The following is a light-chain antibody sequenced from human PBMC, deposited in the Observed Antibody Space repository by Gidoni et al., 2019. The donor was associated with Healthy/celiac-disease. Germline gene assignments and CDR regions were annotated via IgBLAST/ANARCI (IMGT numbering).Light chain of an antibody. V-gene: IGKV3-15*01. Sequence: EIEMTQSPATLSVSPGERADLSCRASQSVSSNLAWYQQKPGQAPRLLIYGASTRATGIPASFSGSGSGTAFTLTISSLPSEDFAVYYCQQYNNWPPNTFGGGTKVEIK. CDR3: QQYNNWPPNT. J-gene: IGKJ4*01. CDR1: QSVSSN. CDR2: GAS.